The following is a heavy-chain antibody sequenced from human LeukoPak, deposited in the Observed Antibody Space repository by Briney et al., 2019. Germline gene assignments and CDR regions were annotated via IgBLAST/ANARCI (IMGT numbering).Heavy chain of an antibody. J-gene: IGHJ3*02. CDR3: ARQPGLAAFDI. Sequence: PSETLSLTCSVSPDSISSSSHYWGWIRQPPGRGLEWVGSIYYSGRTYYNPSLQSRVTISVDTSKYQFSLKLDSVTAADTAVFYCARQPGLAAFDIWGQGTLVTVSS. CDR2: IYYSGRT. CDR1: PDSISSSSHY. V-gene: IGHV4-39*01.